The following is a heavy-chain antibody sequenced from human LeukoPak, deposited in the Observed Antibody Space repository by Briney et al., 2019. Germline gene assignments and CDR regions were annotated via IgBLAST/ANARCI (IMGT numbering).Heavy chain of an antibody. J-gene: IGHJ4*02. Sequence: GESLKISCKASGYSFTTYWIGWVRQVPGKGLEWVGIIYPADSTAKYSPSFQGQVTISVDKSISTAYLQWSSLKASDTAMYYCARHAPVGLTIGGIIDSWGQGTLVAVST. CDR3: ARHAPVGLTIGGIIDS. CDR2: IYPADSTA. V-gene: IGHV5-51*01. D-gene: IGHD3-16*01. CDR1: GYSFTTYW.